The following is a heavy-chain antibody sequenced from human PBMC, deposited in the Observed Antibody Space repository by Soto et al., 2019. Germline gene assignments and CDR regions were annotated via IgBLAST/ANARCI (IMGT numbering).Heavy chain of an antibody. CDR3: ARRYGSAFDI. D-gene: IGHD3-10*01. V-gene: IGHV4-61*08. CDR1: GGSISSGDYY. Sequence: SETLSLTCTVSGGSISSGDYYWSCIRQPPGKGLEWIGYIYYSGSTNYNPSLKSRVTISVDTSKNQFSLKLSSVTAADTAVYYCARRYGSAFDIWGQGTMVTVSS. CDR2: IYYSGST. J-gene: IGHJ3*02.